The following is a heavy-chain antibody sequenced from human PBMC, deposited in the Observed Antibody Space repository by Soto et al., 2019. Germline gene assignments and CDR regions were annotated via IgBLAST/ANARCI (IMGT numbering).Heavy chain of an antibody. CDR1: GYTFTSYA. CDR2: ISAYNGNT. CDR3: ARDAAAGLNDY. J-gene: IGHJ4*02. D-gene: IGHD6-13*01. Sequence: QVQLVQSGAEVKKPGASVKVSCKASGYTFTSYAIIWVRQAPGQGREWVGWISAYNGNTNYAQKLQGRVTMTTDTSTSTAYMELRSRRSDDTAMYYCARDAAAGLNDYWGQGTLVTVSS. V-gene: IGHV1-18*01.